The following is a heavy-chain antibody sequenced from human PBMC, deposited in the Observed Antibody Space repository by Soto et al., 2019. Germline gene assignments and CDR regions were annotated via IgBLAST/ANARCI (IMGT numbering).Heavy chain of an antibody. CDR3: ATEGAAGSVMGV. D-gene: IGHD6-13*01. CDR2: IDRTGSYI. CDR1: GFTFSTYG. J-gene: IGHJ6*02. Sequence: QLVESGGGLVKPEGSLRLSCSASGFTFSTYGMNWARQAPGKGLEWVASIDRTGSYIYYAESLKGRLTISRDNARNFLFLQMNNLRAEDTAVYYCATEGAAGSVMGVWGQGTTVTVSS. V-gene: IGHV3-21*02.